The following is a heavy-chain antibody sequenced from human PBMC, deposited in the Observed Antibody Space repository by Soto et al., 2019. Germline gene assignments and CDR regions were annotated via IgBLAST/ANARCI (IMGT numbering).Heavy chain of an antibody. D-gene: IGHD3-22*01. V-gene: IGHV3-30*18. Sequence: GGSLRLSCAASGFIFSSYGIHWVRQAPGKGLEWVAVISYDGSNKYYADSVKGRFTISRDNSKNTLYLQMNSLRAEDTAVYYCAKAVEKWSLLDDAFDIWGRGTMVTVSS. CDR2: ISYDGSNK. CDR1: GFIFSSYG. CDR3: AKAVEKWSLLDDAFDI. J-gene: IGHJ3*02.